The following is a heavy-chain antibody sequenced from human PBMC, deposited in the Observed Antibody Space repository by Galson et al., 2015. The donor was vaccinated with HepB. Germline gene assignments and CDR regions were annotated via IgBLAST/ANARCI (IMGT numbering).Heavy chain of an antibody. V-gene: IGHV1-2*02. CDR3: ARDLSYSSSWYIPYYFDY. CDR1: GYTFTGYY. D-gene: IGHD6-13*01. Sequence: SVKVSCKASGYTFTGYYMHWVRQAPGQGLEWMGWINPNSGGTNYAQKFQGRVTMTRDTSISTAYMELSRLRSDDTAVYYCARDLSYSSSWYIPYYFDYWGQGTLVTVSS. CDR2: INPNSGGT. J-gene: IGHJ4*02.